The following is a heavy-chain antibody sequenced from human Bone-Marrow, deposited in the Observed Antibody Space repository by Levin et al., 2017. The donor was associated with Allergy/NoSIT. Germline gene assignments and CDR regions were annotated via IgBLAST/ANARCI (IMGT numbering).Heavy chain of an antibody. CDR3: ARHTPLSSSWYLDV. CDR2: VHYRGIT. D-gene: IGHD2-15*01. J-gene: IGHJ6*03. Sequence: PGGSLRLSCTVSGGSINNYYWSWIRQPPGKGLEWIAYVHYRGITQYNSSLKSRVTISVDTSKNQFSLRLASVTAADTAVYYCARHTPLSSSWYLDVWGKGTTVAVSS. V-gene: IGHV4-59*08. CDR1: GGSINNYY.